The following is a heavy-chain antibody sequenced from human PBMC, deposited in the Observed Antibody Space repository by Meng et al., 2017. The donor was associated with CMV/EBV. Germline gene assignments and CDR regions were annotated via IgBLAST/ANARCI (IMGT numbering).Heavy chain of an antibody. J-gene: IGHJ4*02. CDR3: ASLNYCSSTSCSRRFDY. D-gene: IGHD2-2*01. CDR1: GWSFGGYY. V-gene: IGHV4-34*01. Sequence: GWSFGGYYCGWIRRPPGRGLGWIGEINHSGSTNYSPSLKSRVTISVDTSKSQFSLKLSSVTAADTAVYYCASLNYCSSTSCSRRFDYWGQGTLVTVSS. CDR2: INHSGST.